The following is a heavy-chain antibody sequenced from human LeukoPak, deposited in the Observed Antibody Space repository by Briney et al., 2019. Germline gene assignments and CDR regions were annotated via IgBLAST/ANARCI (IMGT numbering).Heavy chain of an antibody. CDR1: GFTVSSNY. CDR2: IYSGGST. Sequence: GGSLRLSCAASGFTVSSNYMSWVRQAPGKGLEWVSVIYSGGSTYYADSVKGRSTISRDNSKNTLYLQMNSLRAEDTAVYYCASYDSSGSPYYYYGMDVWGQGTTVTVSS. V-gene: IGHV3-53*01. J-gene: IGHJ6*02. D-gene: IGHD3-22*01. CDR3: ASYDSSGSPYYYYGMDV.